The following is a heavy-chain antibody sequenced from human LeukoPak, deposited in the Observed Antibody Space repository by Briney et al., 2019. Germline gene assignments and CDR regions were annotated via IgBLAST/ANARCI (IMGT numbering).Heavy chain of an antibody. CDR1: GGTFSSYA. J-gene: IGHJ4*02. D-gene: IGHD3-10*01. V-gene: IGHV1-69*05. CDR2: IIPIFGTA. CDR3: ARVSHQGDYYAHDY. Sequence: ASVKVSCKASGGTFSSYAISWVRQAPGQGLEWMGRIIPIFGTANYAQKFQGRVTITTDESTTTAYMELTRLRYEDTAVYYCARVSHQGDYYAHDYWGQGTLVTVSS.